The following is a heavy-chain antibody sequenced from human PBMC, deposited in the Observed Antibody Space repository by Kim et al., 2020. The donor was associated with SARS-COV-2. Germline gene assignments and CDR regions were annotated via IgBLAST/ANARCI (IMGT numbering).Heavy chain of an antibody. CDR2: ISAYNGNT. J-gene: IGHJ6*02. V-gene: IGHV1-18*01. CDR1: GYTFTSYG. CDR3: AATYYDILAGYFPFYYYGLDV. Sequence: ASVKVSCKASGYTFTSYGISWVRQAPGQGLEWMGWISAYNGNTNYAQKLQGRVTMTTDTSTSTAYMELRSLRSDDTAVYYCAATYYDILAGYFPFYYYGLDVWGQGTTVTVSS. D-gene: IGHD3-9*01.